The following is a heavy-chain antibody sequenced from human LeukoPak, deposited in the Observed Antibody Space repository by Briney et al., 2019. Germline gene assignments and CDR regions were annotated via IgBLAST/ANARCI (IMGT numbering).Heavy chain of an antibody. Sequence: SETLSLTCAVYGGSFSGYYWSWIRQPPGKGLEWIGEINHSGSTNYNPSLKSRVTISVDTSKNQFSLKLSSVTAADTAVYYCARDLQDPDWGQGTLVTVSS. J-gene: IGHJ4*02. CDR3: ARDLQDPD. V-gene: IGHV4-34*01. CDR2: INHSGST. CDR1: GGSFSGYY.